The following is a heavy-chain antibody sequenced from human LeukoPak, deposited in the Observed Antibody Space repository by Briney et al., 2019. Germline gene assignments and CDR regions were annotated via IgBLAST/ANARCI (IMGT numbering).Heavy chain of an antibody. CDR3: AKGRDGYIPYYFDY. V-gene: IGHV3-23*01. D-gene: IGHD5-24*01. Sequence: GGSLRLSCEASGFTFDDYGMSWVRQAPGKGLEWVSAISGSGGSTYYADSVKGRFTISRDNSKNTLYLQMNSLRAEDTAVCYCAKGRDGYIPYYFDYWGQGTLVTVST. CDR2: ISGSGGST. J-gene: IGHJ4*02. CDR1: GFTFDDYG.